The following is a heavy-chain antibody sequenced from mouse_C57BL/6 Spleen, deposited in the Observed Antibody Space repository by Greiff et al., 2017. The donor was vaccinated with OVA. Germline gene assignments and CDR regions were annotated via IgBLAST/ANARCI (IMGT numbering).Heavy chain of an antibody. CDR1: GYSFTGYY. CDR3: ARLGPTTVASQAFDY. V-gene: IGHV1-42*01. Sequence: VQLQQSGPELVKPGASVQISCKASGYSFTGYYMNWVKQSPEKSLEWIGEINPSTGGTTYNQQFKAKATLTVDKSSSKAYMQLKNLTSEDSSVYYLARLGPTTVASQAFDYWSQGTTLTVSS. D-gene: IGHD1-1*01. J-gene: IGHJ2*01. CDR2: INPSTGGT.